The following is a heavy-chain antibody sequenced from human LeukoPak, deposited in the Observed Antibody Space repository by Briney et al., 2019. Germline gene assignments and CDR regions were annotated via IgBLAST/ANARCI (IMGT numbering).Heavy chain of an antibody. Sequence: PSQTLSLTCTVSVGSISSGSYYWSWIRPPAGKGLEWIGRIYTSGSTNYNPSLKSRVTISVDTSKNQFSLKLSSVTAADTAVYYCAREPGYCSGGSCYSGHFQHWGQGTLVTVSS. V-gene: IGHV4-61*02. CDR2: IYTSGST. J-gene: IGHJ1*01. CDR3: AREPGYCSGGSCYSGHFQH. CDR1: VGSISSGSYY. D-gene: IGHD2-15*01.